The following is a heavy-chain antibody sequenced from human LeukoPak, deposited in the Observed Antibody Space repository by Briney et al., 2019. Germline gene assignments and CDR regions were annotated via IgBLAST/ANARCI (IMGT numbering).Heavy chain of an antibody. D-gene: IGHD5-18*01. CDR3: ARQVYNYGHLPYYFDY. CDR1: GDSFSRNTYS. Sequence: PSETLSLTCTVSGDSFSRNTYSWGWIRQPPGKGLEWIGSIYYTGRTFYNPSLKSRVTISVDTSKNQFSLKLKSVTAADTAVYYCARQVYNYGHLPYYFDYWGQGTLVTVSS. J-gene: IGHJ4*02. V-gene: IGHV4-39*01. CDR2: IYYTGRT.